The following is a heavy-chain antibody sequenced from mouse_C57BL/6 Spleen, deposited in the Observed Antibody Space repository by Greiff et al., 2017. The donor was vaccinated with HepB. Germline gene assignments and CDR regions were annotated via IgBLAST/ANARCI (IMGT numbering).Heavy chain of an antibody. CDR1: GFTFSDYG. CDR3: AMLGITYAMDY. D-gene: IGHD1-2*01. CDR2: ISSGSSTI. Sequence: EVQLVESGGGLVKSGGSLKLSCAASGFTFSDYGMHWVRQAPEKGLEWVAYISSGSSTIYYADTVKGRFTISRDNAKNTLILQMTSLRSVGTAMYYGAMLGITYAMDYWGQGTSVNVSS. V-gene: IGHV5-17*01. J-gene: IGHJ4*01.